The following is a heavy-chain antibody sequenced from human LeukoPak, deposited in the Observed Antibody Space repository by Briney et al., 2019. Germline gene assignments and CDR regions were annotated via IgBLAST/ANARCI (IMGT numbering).Heavy chain of an antibody. Sequence: SETLSLTCAVYGGSFNNHYWSWVRQSPGKGLEWIGEINHSGSTNYNPSLKSRVTISVDTSKNQFSLKLSSVTAADTAVYYCARASHDYGDYSHFDYWGQGTLVTVSS. CDR1: GGSFNNHY. J-gene: IGHJ4*02. V-gene: IGHV4-34*01. CDR2: INHSGST. D-gene: IGHD4-17*01. CDR3: ARASHDYGDYSHFDY.